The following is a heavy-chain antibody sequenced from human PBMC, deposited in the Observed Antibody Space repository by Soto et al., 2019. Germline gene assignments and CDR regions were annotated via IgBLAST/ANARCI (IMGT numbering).Heavy chain of an antibody. D-gene: IGHD3-3*01. CDR2: IYYSGST. CDR3: ARWWSGSRQGFDP. CDR1: GGSISSGDYY. J-gene: IGHJ5*02. V-gene: IGHV4-31*03. Sequence: QVQLQESGPGLVKPSQTLSLTCTVSGGSISSGDYYWSWIRQHPGKGLEWIGYIYYSGSTSYNPSLKRRVTISVDTSKNLFSLKLSSVTAADTAVYYCARWWSGSRQGFDPWGQGTLVTVSS.